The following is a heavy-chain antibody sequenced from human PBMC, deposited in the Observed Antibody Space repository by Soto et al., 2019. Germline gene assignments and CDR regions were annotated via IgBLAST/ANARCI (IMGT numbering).Heavy chain of an antibody. CDR2: IYYSGST. Sequence: SETLSLTCTVSGGSISSYYWSWIRQPPGKGLEWIGYIYYSGSTNYNPSLKSRVTISVDTSKNQFSLKLDSVAAADTAVYYCARLGGYYQAFDSWGQGTLVTVSS. D-gene: IGHD3-22*01. V-gene: IGHV4-59*08. J-gene: IGHJ4*02. CDR3: ARLGGYYQAFDS. CDR1: GGSISSYY.